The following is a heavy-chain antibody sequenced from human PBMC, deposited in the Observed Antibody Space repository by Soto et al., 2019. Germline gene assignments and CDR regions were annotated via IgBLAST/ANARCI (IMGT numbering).Heavy chain of an antibody. J-gene: IGHJ6*02. V-gene: IGHV3-30-3*01. CDR3: ARDQAGTVFSDHYYGMDD. D-gene: IGHD6-19*01. CDR2: ISYDGINK. CDR1: GFTFTTYA. Sequence: PGGSLRLSCAASGFTFTTYAMHWVRQAPGKRLEWVAVISYDGINKYYVDSVKGRFTISRDNSKNTVYLQMNSLRGEDTAVYYCARDQAGTVFSDHYYGMDDRGQGTTVSVSS.